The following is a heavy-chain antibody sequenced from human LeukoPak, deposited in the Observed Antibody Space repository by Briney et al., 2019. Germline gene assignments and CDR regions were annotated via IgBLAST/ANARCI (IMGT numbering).Heavy chain of an antibody. CDR1: GGSFSGYY. Sequence: SETLSLTCVVYGGSFSGYYWSWIRQPPGKGLEWIGEINHSGSTNYNPSLKSRVTISVDTSKNQFSLKLSSVTAADTAVYYCAGGYSGHEGLYWGQGTLVTVSS. D-gene: IGHD5-12*01. J-gene: IGHJ4*02. V-gene: IGHV4-34*01. CDR2: INHSGST. CDR3: AGGYSGHEGLY.